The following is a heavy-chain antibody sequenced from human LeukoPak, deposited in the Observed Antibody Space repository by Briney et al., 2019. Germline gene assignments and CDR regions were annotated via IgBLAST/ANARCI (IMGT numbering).Heavy chain of an antibody. J-gene: IGHJ4*02. V-gene: IGHV1-18*01. CDR2: ISAYNGNT. D-gene: IGHD3-22*01. Sequence: ASVTVSCKASGYTFTSYGISWVRQAPGQGLEWMGWISAYNGNTNYAQKLQGRVTMTTDTSTSTAYMELRSLRSDDTAVYYCARRDYYDSSGYYETSPFDYWGQGTLVTVSS. CDR1: GYTFTSYG. CDR3: ARRDYYDSSGYYETSPFDY.